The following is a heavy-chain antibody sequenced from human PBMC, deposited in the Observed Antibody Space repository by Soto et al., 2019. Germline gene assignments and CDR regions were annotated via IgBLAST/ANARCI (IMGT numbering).Heavy chain of an antibody. CDR2: ISYDGSDK. D-gene: IGHD2-21*02. CDR3: ARYIVVVTATYVFDI. V-gene: IGHV3-30-3*01. J-gene: IGHJ3*02. Sequence: QVQLVESGGGVVQPGRSLRLSCAASGFTFSSYAMHWVRQAPGKGLEWVAVISYDGSDKYYADSVKGRFTISRDNSKNTLYLQMNTLRAEDTAVYYCARYIVVVTATYVFDIWGQGTMVTVSS. CDR1: GFTFSSYA.